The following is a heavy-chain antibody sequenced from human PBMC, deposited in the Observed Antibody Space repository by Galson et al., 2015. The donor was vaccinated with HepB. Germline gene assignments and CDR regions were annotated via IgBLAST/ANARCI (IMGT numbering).Heavy chain of an antibody. CDR2: ISAYNGNA. Sequence: SGAEVKKPGASVKVSCKASGYTFSNYGIIWVRPAPGQGLEWMGWISAYNGNANYAQKVQGRVTMTTDKPTSTAYMELRSLRSDDRAVYYCARVVRSVAPYFDYWGQETMVTVSS. V-gene: IGHV1-18*01. D-gene: IGHD4-23*01. CDR3: ARVVRSVAPYFDY. CDR1: GYTFSNYG. J-gene: IGHJ4*02.